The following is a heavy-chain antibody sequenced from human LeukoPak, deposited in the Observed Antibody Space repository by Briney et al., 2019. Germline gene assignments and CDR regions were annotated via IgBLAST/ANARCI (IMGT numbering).Heavy chain of an antibody. D-gene: IGHD4-11*01. V-gene: IGHV5-51*01. Sequence: GESLKISCKGSGYSFTSYWIGWVRQMPGKGLEWMGIIYPADSYTRYSPSFQGQVTISADKSISTAYLQWSSLKASDTAMYYCARTHSNYVIDYWGQGTLVTVSS. CDR3: ARTHSNYVIDY. CDR2: IYPADSYT. CDR1: GYSFTSYW. J-gene: IGHJ4*02.